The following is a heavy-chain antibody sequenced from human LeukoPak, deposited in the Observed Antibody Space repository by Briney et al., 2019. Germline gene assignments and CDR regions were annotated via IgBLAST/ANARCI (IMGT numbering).Heavy chain of an antibody. CDR3: ARGRMITFGRGIT. V-gene: IGHV3-21*01. CDR2: IISSSSYI. D-gene: IGHD3-16*01. Sequence: GGSLRLSCAASGFTFSSYSMNWVRQAPGKGLEWVSSIISSSSYIYYADSVKGRFTISRDNATNSLYLQMNSLRAEDTAVYYCARGRMITFGRGITWGQGTLVTVSS. CDR1: GFTFSSYS. J-gene: IGHJ5*02.